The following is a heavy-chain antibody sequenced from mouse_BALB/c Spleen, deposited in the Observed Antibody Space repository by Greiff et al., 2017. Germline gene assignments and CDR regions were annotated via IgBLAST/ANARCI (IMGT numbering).Heavy chain of an antibody. V-gene: IGHV3-2*02. CDR2: ISYSGST. Sequence: EVKLMESGPGLVKPSQSLSLTCTVTGYSITSDYAWNWIRQFPGNKLEWMGYISYSGSTSYNPSLKSRISITRDTSKNQFFLQLNSVTTEDTATYYCARGYGTPWGGFDVWGAGTTVTVSS. D-gene: IGHD2-1*01. CDR3: ARGYGTPWGGFDV. CDR1: GYSITSDYA. J-gene: IGHJ1*01.